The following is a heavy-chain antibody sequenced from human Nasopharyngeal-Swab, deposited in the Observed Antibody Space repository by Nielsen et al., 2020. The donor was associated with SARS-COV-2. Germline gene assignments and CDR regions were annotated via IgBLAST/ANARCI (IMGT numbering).Heavy chain of an antibody. CDR2: ISSSSSYI. Sequence: LSLTCAASGFTFSSYSMNWVRQAPGKGLEWVSSISSSSSYIYYADSVKGRFTISRDNAKNSLYLQMNSLRAEDTGVYYCARGGVRSYWFDLWGQGTLVTVSS. J-gene: IGHJ5*02. D-gene: IGHD3-16*01. CDR1: GFTFSSYS. CDR3: ARGGVRSYWFDL. V-gene: IGHV3-21*01.